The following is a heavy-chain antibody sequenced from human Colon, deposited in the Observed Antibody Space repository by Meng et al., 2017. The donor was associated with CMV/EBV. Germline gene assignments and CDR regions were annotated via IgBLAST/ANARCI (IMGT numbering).Heavy chain of an antibody. D-gene: IGHD6-13*01. Sequence: KASGYMYTRYNINWVRQAPGQWLEWMGYINTKTANPTDVQGFTGRFVFALDTSVSTAYLQISSLEAEDTAVYYCATGSVAADGKGYWGQGTLVTVSS. CDR1: GYMYTRYN. J-gene: IGHJ1*01. CDR3: ATGSVAADGKGY. CDR2: INTKTANP. V-gene: IGHV7-4-1*02.